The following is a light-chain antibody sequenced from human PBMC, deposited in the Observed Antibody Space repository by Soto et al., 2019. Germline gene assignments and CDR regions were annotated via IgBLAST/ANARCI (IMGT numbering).Light chain of an antibody. CDR2: DAS. Sequence: DIQMTQSPSTLSASVGDRVTITCRPSESISTWLAWYQQKPGKAPKLLIYDASTLQTGVPSRFSGSGSGTKFTLTISSLQPDDFATYFCQHYNHYPFTFGRGTKLESK. CDR3: QHYNHYPFT. J-gene: IGKJ2*01. V-gene: IGKV1-5*01. CDR1: ESISTW.